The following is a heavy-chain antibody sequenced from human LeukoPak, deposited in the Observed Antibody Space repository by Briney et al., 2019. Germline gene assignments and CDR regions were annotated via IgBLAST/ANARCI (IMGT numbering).Heavy chain of an antibody. CDR2: MYIGGRT. CDR1: GTSIRSGSYY. D-gene: IGHD6-19*01. Sequence: SETLSLTCTVTGTSIRSGSYYWNWIRQAAGKGLEWIGRMYIGGRTTYSPSFKSRVTISLDTTENQFSLRVRSVTAADTAIYYCAREGIAVADTYYYYYMDVWGKGTWVTVSS. J-gene: IGHJ6*03. CDR3: AREGIAVADTYYYYYMDV. V-gene: IGHV4-61*02.